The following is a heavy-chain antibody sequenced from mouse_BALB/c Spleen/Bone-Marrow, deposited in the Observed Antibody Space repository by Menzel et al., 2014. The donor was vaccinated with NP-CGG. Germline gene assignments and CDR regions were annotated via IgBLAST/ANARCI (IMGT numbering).Heavy chain of an antibody. CDR2: IRNKANGYTT. V-gene: IGHV7-3*02. CDR3: ARDRNYDINWYFDV. Sequence: EVMLVESGGGLVQPGGSLRLSCATSGFTFTDYYMSWVRQPPGKALEWSGFIRNKANGYTTEYSASVKGRFTISRDNSQSILYLQMNILRTEDSATYYCARDRNYDINWYFDVWGAGTTGTVSS. CDR1: GFTFTDYY. D-gene: IGHD1-1*01. J-gene: IGHJ1*01.